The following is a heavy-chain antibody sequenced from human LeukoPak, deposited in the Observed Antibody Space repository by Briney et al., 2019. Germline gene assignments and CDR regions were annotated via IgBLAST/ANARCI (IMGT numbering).Heavy chain of an antibody. Sequence: PGGSLRLSCAASGFTFSTSSMSWVRQAPGKGLEWVANIKQDGSEKNYVDSVKGRFTISRDNAKNSLYLQINSLRAEDTAVYYCARNWRSIDYWGQGTLVTVSS. CDR2: IKQDGSEK. V-gene: IGHV3-7*01. CDR1: GFTFSTSS. D-gene: IGHD3-3*01. J-gene: IGHJ4*02. CDR3: ARNWRSIDY.